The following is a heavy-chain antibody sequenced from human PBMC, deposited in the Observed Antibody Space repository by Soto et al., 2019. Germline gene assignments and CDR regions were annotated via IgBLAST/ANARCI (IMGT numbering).Heavy chain of an antibody. CDR3: ARAKGPPDTLRYFDWPPSY. J-gene: IGHJ4*02. CDR1: GYTFNSYG. D-gene: IGHD3-9*01. V-gene: IGHV1-18*01. CDR2: ISAYNGNT. Sequence: GASVKVSCKASGYTFNSYGISWVRQAPEQGLEWMGWISAYNGNTNYAQKLQGRVTMTTDTSTSTAYMELRSLRSDDTAVYYCARAKGPPDTLRYFDWPPSYWGQGTLVTVSS.